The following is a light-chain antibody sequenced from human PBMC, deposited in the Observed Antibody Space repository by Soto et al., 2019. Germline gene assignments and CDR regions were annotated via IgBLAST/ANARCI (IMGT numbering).Light chain of an antibody. CDR1: SSNIGGNS. V-gene: IGLV1-51*01. Sequence: VLTQPPSVSAAPGQKVTISCSGSSSNIGGNSVSWYQQLPGTAPKLLVYDDNKRPSGIPDRFSGSKSGTSATLGITGFQTGDEADYYCGSWDSSLSAYVFGTGTKVTVL. J-gene: IGLJ1*01. CDR3: GSWDSSLSAYV. CDR2: DDN.